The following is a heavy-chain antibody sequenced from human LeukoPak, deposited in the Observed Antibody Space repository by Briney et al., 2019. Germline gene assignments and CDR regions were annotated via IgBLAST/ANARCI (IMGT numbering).Heavy chain of an antibody. CDR3: ARVGYYASGPFSYFDY. J-gene: IGHJ4*02. D-gene: IGHD3-10*01. CDR1: GFTFSRYG. V-gene: IGHV3-30*03. CDR2: TSYDGTKK. Sequence: GGSLRLSCAASGFTFSRYGMHWVRQAPGKGLEWVAVTSYDGTKKDYADHVKGRFTISRDNSQNTLYLRMNSLRAEDTAVYYCARVGYYASGPFSYFDYWGQGTLVTVSS.